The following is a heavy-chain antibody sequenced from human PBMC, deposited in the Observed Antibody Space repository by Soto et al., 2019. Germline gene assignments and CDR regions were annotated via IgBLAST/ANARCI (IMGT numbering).Heavy chain of an antibody. CDR1: GFSLSTSGVG. Sequence: QITLKESGPTLVKPTQTLTLTCTFSGFSLSTSGVGVGWIRQPPGKALEWLALIYWDDDKRYSTSLTSRLTLTQDTSKHQVVLTMTNMDPLDTATYYCANYYGVWYFDLWGRGTLVTVSS. J-gene: IGHJ2*01. CDR3: ANYYGVWYFDL. D-gene: IGHD3-22*01. CDR2: IYWDDDK. V-gene: IGHV2-5*02.